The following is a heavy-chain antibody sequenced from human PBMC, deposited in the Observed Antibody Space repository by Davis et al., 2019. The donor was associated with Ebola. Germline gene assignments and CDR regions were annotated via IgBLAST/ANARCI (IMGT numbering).Heavy chain of an antibody. Sequence: PSETLSLTCAVSGGSISSSNWWSWVRQPPGKGLEWIGYIYYSGSTYYNPSLKSRVTISVDTSKNQFSLKLSSVTAADTAVYYCARDKGYCSSTSCYATMFDPWGQGTLVTVSS. CDR1: GGSISSSNW. D-gene: IGHD2-2*01. V-gene: IGHV4-4*02. J-gene: IGHJ5*02. CDR3: ARDKGYCSSTSCYATMFDP. CDR2: IYYSGST.